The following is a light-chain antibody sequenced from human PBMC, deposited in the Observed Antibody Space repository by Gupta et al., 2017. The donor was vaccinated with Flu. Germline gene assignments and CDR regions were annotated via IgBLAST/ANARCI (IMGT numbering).Light chain of an antibody. J-gene: IGKJ2*01. CDR1: QRVSSSS. V-gene: IGKV3-20*01. CDR2: GAS. CDR3: HQYGNSHPHT. Sequence: STTRSCRASQRVSSSSVAWYQQRPGQAPRLRSYGASRWATGIPDRFSGSGSGTGITLTITILRREDFVVYFCHQYGNSHPHTFGQGTILDIK.